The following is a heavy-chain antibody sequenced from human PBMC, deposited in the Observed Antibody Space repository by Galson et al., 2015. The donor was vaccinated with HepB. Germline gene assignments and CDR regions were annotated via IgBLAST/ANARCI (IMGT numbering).Heavy chain of an antibody. CDR1: GYTFTSYG. CDR3: ARDQGIAAAGTLRWFDP. J-gene: IGHJ5*02. D-gene: IGHD6-13*01. Sequence: SVKVSCKASGYTFTSYGISWVRQAPGQGLEWMGWISAYNGNTNYAQKLQGRVTMTTDISTSTAYMELRSLRSDDTAVYYCARDQGIAAAGTLRWFDPWGQGTLVTVSS. CDR2: ISAYNGNT. V-gene: IGHV1-18*04.